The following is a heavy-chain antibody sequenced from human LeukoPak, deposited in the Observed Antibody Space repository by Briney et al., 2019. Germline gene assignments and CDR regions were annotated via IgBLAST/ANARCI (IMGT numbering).Heavy chain of an antibody. Sequence: PGGSLRLSCAASGFTFSSYAMSWVRQAPGKGLEWVSVISGSGGSTYYADSVKGRFTISRDNSKNTLYLQMNSLRAEDTAVYYCAKPDIVVVPAAIGYWGQGTLVTVSS. D-gene: IGHD2-2*02. CDR2: ISGSGGST. V-gene: IGHV3-23*01. CDR1: GFTFSSYA. CDR3: AKPDIVVVPAAIGY. J-gene: IGHJ4*02.